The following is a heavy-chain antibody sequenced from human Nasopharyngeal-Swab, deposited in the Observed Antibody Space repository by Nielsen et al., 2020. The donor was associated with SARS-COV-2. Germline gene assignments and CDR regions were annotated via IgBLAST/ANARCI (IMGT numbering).Heavy chain of an antibody. CDR1: GGSISSYY. CDR2: IYYSGST. D-gene: IGHD3-9*01. V-gene: IGHV4-59*13. CDR3: ARGGSYYDILTGYLASDY. J-gene: IGHJ4*02. Sequence: SETLSLTCTVSGGSISSYYWSWIRQPPGKGLEWIGYIYYSGSTNYNPSLKSRVTISVDTSKNQFSLKLSSVTAADTAVYYCARGGSYYDILTGYLASDYWGQGTLVTVSS.